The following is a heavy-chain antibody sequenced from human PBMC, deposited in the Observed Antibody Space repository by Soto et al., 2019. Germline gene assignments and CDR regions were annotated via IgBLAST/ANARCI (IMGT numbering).Heavy chain of an antibody. CDR1: GGTFSSYA. Sequence: ASVKVSCKASGGTFSSYAIGWVRQAPGQGLEWMGGIIPIFGTANYAQKFQGRVTITADESTSTAYMELSSLRSEDTAVYYCARVEALYPISQFSSINWFDPWGQGTLVTVSS. CDR3: ARVEALYPISQFSSINWFDP. D-gene: IGHD3-16*01. J-gene: IGHJ5*02. CDR2: IIPIFGTA. V-gene: IGHV1-69*13.